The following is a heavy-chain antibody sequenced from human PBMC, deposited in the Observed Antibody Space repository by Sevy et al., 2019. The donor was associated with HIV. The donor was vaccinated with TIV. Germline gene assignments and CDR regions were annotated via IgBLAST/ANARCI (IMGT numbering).Heavy chain of an antibody. D-gene: IGHD2-21*01. J-gene: IGHJ3*02. V-gene: IGHV3-53*01. CDR3: ARTLFPDAFDI. CDR2: IYSGGST. Sequence: GGSLRLSCAASGFTVSSNYMSWVRQAPGKGLEWVSVIYSGGSTYYADSVKGRFTISRDNSKNTLYLQMNSLRAEDTAVYYCARTLFPDAFDIWGQGTMVTVSS. CDR1: GFTVSSNY.